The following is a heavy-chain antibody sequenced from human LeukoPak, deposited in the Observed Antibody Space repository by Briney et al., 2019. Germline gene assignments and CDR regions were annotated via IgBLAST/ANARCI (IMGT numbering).Heavy chain of an antibody. V-gene: IGHV4-59*08. CDR1: GGSISSYY. CDR3: ARVRGSTSLKWFDP. D-gene: IGHD2-2*01. Sequence: PSETLSLTCTVSGGSISSYYWSWIRQPPGKGLEWIGYIYYSGSTNYNPSLKSRVTISVDTSKNQFSLKLSSVTAADTAVYYCARVRGSTSLKWFDPWGQGTLVTVSS. CDR2: IYYSGST. J-gene: IGHJ5*02.